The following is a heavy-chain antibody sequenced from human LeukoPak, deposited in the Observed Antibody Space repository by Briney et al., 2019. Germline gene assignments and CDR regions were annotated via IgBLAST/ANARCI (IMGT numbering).Heavy chain of an antibody. CDR1: GRFFSGYY. J-gene: IGHJ5*02. V-gene: IGHV4-34*01. Sequence: AETLSLTYAVYGRFFSGYYWSWIRLPPGEGLEWIGEVNRSGSTNFSPSLKSRVTISLDTSKNQFSLKLSSVTATDTAVYYCARGRYTANQRPQPFDPWGEGTLVTVSS. CDR3: ARGRYTANQRPQPFDP. CDR2: VNRSGST. D-gene: IGHD1-14*01.